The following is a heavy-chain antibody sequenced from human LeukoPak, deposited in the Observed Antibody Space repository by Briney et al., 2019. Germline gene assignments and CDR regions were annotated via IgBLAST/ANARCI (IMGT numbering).Heavy chain of an antibody. D-gene: IGHD5-24*01. Sequence: SETLSLTCSVSGGSISSYYWSWIRQPPGKALEWIGYMFTGGSANYRSSLKSRVTISVDTSKNQFSLKLSSVTAADTAVYYCARHGRRWLQSGADVFDVWGQGTMVTVSS. CDR1: GGSISSYY. V-gene: IGHV4-4*09. CDR3: ARHGRRWLQSGADVFDV. J-gene: IGHJ3*01. CDR2: MFTGGSA.